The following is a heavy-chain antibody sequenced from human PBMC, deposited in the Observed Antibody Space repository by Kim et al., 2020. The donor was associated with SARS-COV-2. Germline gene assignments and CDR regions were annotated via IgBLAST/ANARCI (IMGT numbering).Heavy chain of an antibody. CDR3: AKDHCSSTSCYPSGWFDP. CDR1: GFTFSSYG. CDR2: ISYDGSNK. Sequence: GGSLRLSCAASGFTFSSYGMHWVRQAPGKGLEWVAVISYDGSNKYYADSVKGRFTISRDNSKNTLYLQMNSLRAEDTAVYYCAKDHCSSTSCYPSGWFDPWGQGTLVTVSS. D-gene: IGHD2-2*01. J-gene: IGHJ5*02. V-gene: IGHV3-30*18.